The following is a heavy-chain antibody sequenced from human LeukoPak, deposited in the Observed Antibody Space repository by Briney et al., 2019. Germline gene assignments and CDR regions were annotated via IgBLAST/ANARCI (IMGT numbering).Heavy chain of an antibody. V-gene: IGHV4-34*01. Sequence: PSETLSLTCAVYGGSFSGYYWSWIRQPPGKGLEWIGEINHSGSTNYNPSLKSRVTISVDTSKNQFSLKLSSVTAADTAVYYCARGSMEQLGFDYWGQGTLVTVSS. CDR1: GGSFSGYY. CDR3: ARGSMEQLGFDY. J-gene: IGHJ4*02. CDR2: INHSGST. D-gene: IGHD6-6*01.